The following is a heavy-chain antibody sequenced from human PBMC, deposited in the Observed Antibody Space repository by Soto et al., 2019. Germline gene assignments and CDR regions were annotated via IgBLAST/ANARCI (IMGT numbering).Heavy chain of an antibody. CDR1: GFTFSSYS. V-gene: IGHV3-21*01. Sequence: EVQLVESGGGLVKPGGSLRLSCAASGFTFSSYSMNWVRQAPGKGLEWVSSISSSSSYIYYADSVKGRFTISRDSAKNAQYLQMNSLRSEDTAVYYCASKQWADDMDVWCQGTTVTVSS. D-gene: IGHD6-19*01. CDR2: ISSSSSYI. CDR3: ASKQWADDMDV. J-gene: IGHJ6*02.